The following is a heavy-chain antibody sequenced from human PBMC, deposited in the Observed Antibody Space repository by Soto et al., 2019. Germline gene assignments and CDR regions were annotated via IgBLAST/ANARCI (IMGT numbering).Heavy chain of an antibody. CDR2: INPSGGST. CDR1: GYTFTSYY. J-gene: IGHJ3*02. CDR3: AKGLAPLYYNDSSGNDAFDI. V-gene: IGHV1-46*01. D-gene: IGHD3-22*01. Sequence: ASVKVSCKASGYTFTSYYMHWVRQAPGQGLEWMGIINPSGGSTSYAQKFQGRVTMTRDTSTSTVYMELSSLRSEDTAVYYCAKGLAPLYYNDSSGNDAFDIWGQGTMVTVS.